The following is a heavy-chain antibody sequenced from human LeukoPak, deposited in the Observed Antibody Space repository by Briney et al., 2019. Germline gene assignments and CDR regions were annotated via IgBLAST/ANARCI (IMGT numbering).Heavy chain of an antibody. V-gene: IGHV5-51*01. CDR2: IYPGDSDT. CDR3: ARGDKWYYYDSSGYYPLFDY. D-gene: IGHD3-22*01. J-gene: IGHJ4*02. Sequence: GESLKISCKGSGYSFTSYWIGWVRQMPGKGLEWMGIIYPGDSDTRYSPSFQGQVTISADKSISTAYLQWSSLKASDTAMYYCARGDKWYYYDSSGYYPLFDYWGQGTLVTVSS. CDR1: GYSFTSYW.